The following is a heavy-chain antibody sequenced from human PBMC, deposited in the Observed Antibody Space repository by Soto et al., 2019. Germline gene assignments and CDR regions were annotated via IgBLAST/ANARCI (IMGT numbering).Heavy chain of an antibody. V-gene: IGHV4-31*03. CDR2: IYDSGST. CDR3: ARVNLDYVTGMDV. CDR1: GGPITNY. J-gene: IGHJ6*02. D-gene: IGHD4-17*01. Sequence: SETLSLTCTVSGGPITNYWSWIRQHPGKGLEWIGYIYDSGSTYYNPSLKSRVTMSLDTSKNQLSLKLTFVTAADMAVYYCARVNLDYVTGMDVWGQGTTVTVSS.